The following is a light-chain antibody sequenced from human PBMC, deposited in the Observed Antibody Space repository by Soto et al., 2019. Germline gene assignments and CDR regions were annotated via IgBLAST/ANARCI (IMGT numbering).Light chain of an antibody. J-gene: IGKJ1*01. CDR3: QQYNNYPWT. CDR2: DAS. CDR1: HSISSW. V-gene: IGKV1-5*01. Sequence: DIQMTQSPSTLSASVGDRVTITCRASHSISSWLAWYQQKPGKAPKLLIYDASSLESGVPSKFSGSGSGTEFTLTISRLQPDDFATYYCQQYNNYPWTFGQGTQVEIK.